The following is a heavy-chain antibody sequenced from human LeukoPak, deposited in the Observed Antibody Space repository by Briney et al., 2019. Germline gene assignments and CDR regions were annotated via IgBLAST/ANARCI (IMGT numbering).Heavy chain of an antibody. CDR3: ARRVRAYCSGGSCYDDWYFDL. CDR2: IYYSGSI. V-gene: IGHV4-59*08. D-gene: IGHD2-15*01. J-gene: IGHJ2*01. Sequence: SETLSLTCSLSGGSIYSYYWSWLRQPPGKGLECIGYIYYSGSIKYNPSLKSPVPISVDTSKNHFSLNLSSVTAADTAVYYCARRVRAYCSGGSCYDDWYFDLWGRGTLVTVSS. CDR1: GGSIYSYY.